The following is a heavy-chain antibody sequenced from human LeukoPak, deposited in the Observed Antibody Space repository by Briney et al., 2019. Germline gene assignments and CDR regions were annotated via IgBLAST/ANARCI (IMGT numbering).Heavy chain of an antibody. CDR2: ISDSGGRI. CDR3: ARRTPRPGDSSSWYHGMDV. D-gene: IGHD6-13*01. J-gene: IGHJ6*02. V-gene: IGHV3-23*01. Sequence: GGSLRLSCAASGFTLSSYAMTWVRQAPGKGLEWVSYISDSGGRIYYGDSVKGRFTIARDNSRTTLYLQMNSLRAEDTAVYYCARRTPRPGDSSSWYHGMDVWGQGTTVTVSS. CDR1: GFTLSSYA.